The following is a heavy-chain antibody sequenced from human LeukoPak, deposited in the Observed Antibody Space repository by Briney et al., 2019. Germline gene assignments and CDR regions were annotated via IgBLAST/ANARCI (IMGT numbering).Heavy chain of an antibody. CDR1: GFTFSSYA. J-gene: IGHJ5*01. Sequence: GGSLRLSCAASGFTFSSYAMHWVRQAPGKGLEWVAFIRYDAYNKYYADSVQGRFTISRDNSKNTLDLQMNSLRAEDTAVYYCAKLRYYYDSSGYGGTLDSWGQGTLVTVSS. CDR3: AKLRYYYDSSGYGGTLDS. D-gene: IGHD3-22*01. V-gene: IGHV3-30*02. CDR2: IRYDAYNK.